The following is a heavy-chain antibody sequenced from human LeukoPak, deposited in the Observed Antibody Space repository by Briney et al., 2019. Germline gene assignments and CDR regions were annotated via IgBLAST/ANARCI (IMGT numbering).Heavy chain of an antibody. Sequence: GGSLRLSCAASGSTFSTASLHRVRQAPGRGLEWVSAFDTGFGTYYPDSLKGRFTISRDNSKNTLFLQMNSLRAEDTAVYYCARSSGWWSLDYWGQGTLVTVSS. CDR3: ARSSGWWSLDY. D-gene: IGHD6-19*01. CDR2: FDTGFGT. J-gene: IGHJ4*02. CDR1: GSTFSTAS. V-gene: IGHV3-23*01.